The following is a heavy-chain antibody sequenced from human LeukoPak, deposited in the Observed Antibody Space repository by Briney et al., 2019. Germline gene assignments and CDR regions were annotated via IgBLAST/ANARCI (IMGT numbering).Heavy chain of an antibody. J-gene: IGHJ4*02. CDR2: INHSGST. D-gene: IGHD6-19*01. V-gene: IGHV4-34*01. CDR3: ARTRGYSSGWYFI. CDR1: GGSFSGYY. Sequence: SETLSLTCAVYGGSFSGYYWSWIRQPPGKGLEWIGEINHSGSTNYNPSLKSRVTISVDTSKNQFSLKLSSVTAAGTAVYYCARTRGYSSGWYFIWGQGTLVTVSS.